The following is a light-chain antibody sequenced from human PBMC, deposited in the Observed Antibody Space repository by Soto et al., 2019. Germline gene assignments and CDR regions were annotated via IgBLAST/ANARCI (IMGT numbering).Light chain of an antibody. V-gene: IGKV1-5*01. CDR3: RQYNSYPWT. CDR2: DAA. Sequence: DSQKTRSHSTQTAAVGKRGSTSCLVIQSISSGLAGYQQKPGKDPKLLIYDAASLESGVPSRFSGSGSGTEFTLTISSLQPDDFATYYCRQYNSYPWTFGQGTKVDIK. CDR1: QSISSG. J-gene: IGKJ1*01.